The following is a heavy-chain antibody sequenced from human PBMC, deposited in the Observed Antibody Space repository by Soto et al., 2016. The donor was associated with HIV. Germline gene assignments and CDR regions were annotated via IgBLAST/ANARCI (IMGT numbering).Heavy chain of an antibody. J-gene: IGHJ6*02. V-gene: IGHV1-69*01. D-gene: IGHD6-13*01. CDR2: IIPIFGTA. Sequence: PGQGLEWMGGIIPIFGTANYAQKFQGRVTITADESTSTAYMELSSLRSEDTAVYYCARPSLAAASYYYYYGMDVWGQGTTVTVSS. CDR3: ARPSLAAASYYYYYGMDV.